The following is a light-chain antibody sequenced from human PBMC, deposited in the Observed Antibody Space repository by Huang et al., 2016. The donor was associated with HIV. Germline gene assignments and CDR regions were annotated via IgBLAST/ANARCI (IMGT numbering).Light chain of an antibody. CDR3: QQANSFPRT. CDR1: QGISTW. V-gene: IGKV1-12*01. J-gene: IGKJ1*01. Sequence: DIRMTQSPSFVSASVGDRVTITCRASQGISTWLAWYQQKPGKAPELLIYAASSLQRGVPSRVSGSGSGTDFTLTIRSLQPEDFATYYCQQANSFPRTFGQGTKVEIK. CDR2: AAS.